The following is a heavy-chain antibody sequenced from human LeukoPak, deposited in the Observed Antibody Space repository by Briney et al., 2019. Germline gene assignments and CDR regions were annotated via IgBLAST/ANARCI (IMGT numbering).Heavy chain of an antibody. CDR2: INDSGTKT. CDR1: GFTFNNYA. CDR3: VKVLAAETSYCYNGMDV. D-gene: IGHD2-15*01. Sequence: GGSLRLSCTASGFTFNNYAMSWVRQAPGKGLEWVSDINDSGTKTYYADSVKGRFTISRDNSKNTVFLHMNSLRVEDTALYFCVKVLAAETSYCYNGMDVWGQGTPVTVSS. V-gene: IGHV3-23*01. J-gene: IGHJ6*02.